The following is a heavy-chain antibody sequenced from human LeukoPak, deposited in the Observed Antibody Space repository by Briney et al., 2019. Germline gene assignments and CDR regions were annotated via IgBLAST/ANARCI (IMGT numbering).Heavy chain of an antibody. CDR2: IYYSGST. CDR3: ARARNWRGTLFDY. Sequence: SETLSLTCTVSGGSISSSSYYWGWIRQPPGKGLEWIGSIYYSGSTYYNPSLKSRVTISVDTSKNQFSLKLSSVTAADTAVYYCARARNWRGTLFDYWGQGTLVTVSS. V-gene: IGHV4-39*07. D-gene: IGHD1-1*01. J-gene: IGHJ4*02. CDR1: GGSISSSSYY.